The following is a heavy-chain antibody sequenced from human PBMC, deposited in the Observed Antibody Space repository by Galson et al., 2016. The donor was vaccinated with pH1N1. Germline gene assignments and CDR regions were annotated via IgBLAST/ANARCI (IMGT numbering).Heavy chain of an antibody. D-gene: IGHD4-17*01. J-gene: IGHJ4*02. CDR1: GGSISRSSYY. CDR2: IYYSGST. V-gene: IGHV4-39*01. Sequence: SETLSLTCTVSGGSISRSSYYWDWIRQPPGKGLEWIGSIYYSGSTYYNPSLQSRVTISVDTSKNQFSLKLTSVTAADTAVYYCASRGYGDYVGYFDYWGQGTLVTVSS. CDR3: ASRGYGDYVGYFDY.